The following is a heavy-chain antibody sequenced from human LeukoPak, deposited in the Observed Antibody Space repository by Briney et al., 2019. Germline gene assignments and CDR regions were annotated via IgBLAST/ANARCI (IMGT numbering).Heavy chain of an antibody. Sequence: GGSLRLSCATSGFSSSSYWMNWVRQAPGKGLEWVANIRPDGNFQDYVDSVKGRFSISRDNAKNTLYLQMNSLRAEDTGVYYCARGVGATPAHYDYWGQGTRVTLSS. CDR1: GFSSSSYW. J-gene: IGHJ4*02. CDR3: ARGVGATPAHYDY. CDR2: IRPDGNFQ. D-gene: IGHD2-15*01. V-gene: IGHV3-7*01.